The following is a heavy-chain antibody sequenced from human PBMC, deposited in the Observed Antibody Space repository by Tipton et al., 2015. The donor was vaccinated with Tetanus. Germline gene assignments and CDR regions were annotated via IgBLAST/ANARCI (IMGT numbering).Heavy chain of an antibody. D-gene: IGHD2-21*01. CDR3: ARDDFIRDSADT. CDR1: GFQFSSYA. CDR2: IWYDVSDR. Sequence: SLRLSCEASGFQFSSYAMHWVRQAPGKGLEWLAVIWYDVSDRFYADSVKGRFTISRDNSRNTLALQMTSLRVDDTGVYFCARDDFIRDSADTWGQGTLVVVSS. J-gene: IGHJ5*02. V-gene: IGHV3-33*01.